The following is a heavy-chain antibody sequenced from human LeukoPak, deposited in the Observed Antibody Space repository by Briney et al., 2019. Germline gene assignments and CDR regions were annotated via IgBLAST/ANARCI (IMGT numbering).Heavy chain of an antibody. V-gene: IGHV3-30-3*01. CDR3: ARGGSDEYYFDY. CDR1: GFTLSSYA. J-gene: IGHJ4*02. D-gene: IGHD3-10*01. CDR2: ISYVGNNQ. Sequence: GGSLRLSCAASGFTLSSYAMSWVRQAPGKGLEWVAVISYVGNNQYYADSVKGRFTISRDNSKNTLYLQMNSLRAEDTAVYYCARGGSDEYYFDYWGQGTLVTVSS.